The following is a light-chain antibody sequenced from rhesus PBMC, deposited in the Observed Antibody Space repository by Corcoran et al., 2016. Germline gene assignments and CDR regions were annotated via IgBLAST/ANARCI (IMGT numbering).Light chain of an antibody. Sequence: DIQMTQSPSSLSASVGDRVTITCRASQGISTYLNWYQQKPGKAPKRLIYAASSLESGVPSRFSGSGSGTDFTLNISSLQPEDFATYYCLQYNSDPYSFGQGAKVEIK. V-gene: IGKV1-43*02. J-gene: IGKJ2*01. CDR1: QGISTY. CDR3: LQYNSDPYS. CDR2: AAS.